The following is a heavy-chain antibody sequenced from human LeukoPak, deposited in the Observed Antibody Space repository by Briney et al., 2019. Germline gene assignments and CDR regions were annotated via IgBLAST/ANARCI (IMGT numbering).Heavy chain of an antibody. D-gene: IGHD3-3*01. CDR2: ISGYNGNT. Sequence: ASVTVSCKASGYTFTSYGISWVRQAPGQGLEWMGWISGYNGNTNYAQKLQGRVTMTTDTSTSTAYMELRSLRSDDTAVYYCARVHYDFWSGYLNWFDPWGQGTLVTVSS. CDR1: GYTFTSYG. V-gene: IGHV1-18*01. CDR3: ARVHYDFWSGYLNWFDP. J-gene: IGHJ5*02.